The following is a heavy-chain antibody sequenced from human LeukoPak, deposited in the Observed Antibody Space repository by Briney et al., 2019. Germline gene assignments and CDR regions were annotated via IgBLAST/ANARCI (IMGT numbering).Heavy chain of an antibody. CDR2: IYYSGST. CDR1: GGSISSGGYY. J-gene: IGHJ4*02. D-gene: IGHD6-13*01. Sequence: SQTLSLTCTVSGGSISSGGYYWSWIRQHPGKGLEWIGYIYYSGSTYYNPSLKSRVTISVDTSKNQFSLKLSSVTAADTAVYYCARQVARGVYPAYSSSWYPDYWGQGTLVTVSS. V-gene: IGHV4-31*03. CDR3: ARQVARGVYPAYSSSWYPDY.